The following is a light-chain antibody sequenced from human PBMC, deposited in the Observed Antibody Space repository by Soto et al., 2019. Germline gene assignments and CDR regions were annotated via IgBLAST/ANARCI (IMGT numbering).Light chain of an antibody. J-gene: IGKJ2*01. CDR1: QGIRND. V-gene: IGKV1-6*01. CDR3: LHDYNYPYT. CDR2: GAS. Sequence: AIQMSQFPSSLSAAVGDRVSMTCRASQGIRNDLGWYQQKSGKAPKLLIFGASTLQSGVPSRFSGSGSGTDFTLTISSLQPEDFATYYCLHDYNYPYTFGQGTKVDIK.